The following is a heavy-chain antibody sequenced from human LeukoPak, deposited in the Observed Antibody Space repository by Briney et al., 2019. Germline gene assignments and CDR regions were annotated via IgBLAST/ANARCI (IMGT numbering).Heavy chain of an antibody. D-gene: IGHD2-21*02. CDR3: ARHDFGDSIDY. J-gene: IGHJ4*02. Sequence: GASLQISCKGSGSSFTSYWIGWVRQLPGKGLEWMGIIYPGDSDTRYSPSFQGQVTISADKSISAAYLQWSSLKASDTAMYYCARHDFGDSIDYWGQGTLVTVSS. V-gene: IGHV5-51*01. CDR2: IYPGDSDT. CDR1: GSSFTSYW.